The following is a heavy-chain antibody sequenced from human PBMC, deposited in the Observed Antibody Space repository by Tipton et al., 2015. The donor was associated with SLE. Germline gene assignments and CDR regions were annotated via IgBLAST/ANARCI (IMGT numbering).Heavy chain of an antibody. V-gene: IGHV4-4*08. CDR3: ARSPSHTDYYDF. J-gene: IGHJ4*02. Sequence: TLSLTCTVSGASISSVYWSWIRQPPGKGLESIGIIFSSGNTYYNPSLKSRVTISVDTSKNQFSLRLTSVTAADTAIYYCARSPSHTDYYDFWGQGKLVTVSS. CDR1: GASISSVY. CDR2: IFSSGNT.